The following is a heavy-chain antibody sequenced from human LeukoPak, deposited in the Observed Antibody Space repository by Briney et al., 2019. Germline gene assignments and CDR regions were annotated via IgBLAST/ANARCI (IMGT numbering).Heavy chain of an antibody. V-gene: IGHV1-69*13. Sequence: ASVKVSCKASGDTFSSYAISWVRQAPGQGLEWMGGIIPIFGTANYAQKFQGRVTITADESTSTAYMELSSLRSEDTAVYYCATGPITMIVVVSLGAFDIWGQGTMVTVSS. J-gene: IGHJ3*02. CDR1: GDTFSSYA. D-gene: IGHD3-22*01. CDR3: ATGPITMIVVVSLGAFDI. CDR2: IIPIFGTA.